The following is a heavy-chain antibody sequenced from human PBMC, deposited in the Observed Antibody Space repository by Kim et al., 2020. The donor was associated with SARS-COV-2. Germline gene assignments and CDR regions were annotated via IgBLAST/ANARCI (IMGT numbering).Heavy chain of an antibody. Sequence: GGSLRLSCAASGFTFDDYAMHWVRQAPGKGLEWVSLISWDGGSTYYADSVKGRFTISRDNSKNSLYLQMNSLRAEDTALYYCAKGDGGSTDPFDYWGQGTLVTVSS. CDR1: GFTFDDYA. CDR2: ISWDGGST. D-gene: IGHD2-15*01. J-gene: IGHJ4*02. V-gene: IGHV3-43D*03. CDR3: AKGDGGSTDPFDY.